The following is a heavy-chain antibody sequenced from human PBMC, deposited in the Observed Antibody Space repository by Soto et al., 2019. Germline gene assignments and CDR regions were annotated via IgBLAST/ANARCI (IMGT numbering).Heavy chain of an antibody. CDR3: ASYCSSTSCKDYYMDV. J-gene: IGHJ6*03. D-gene: IGHD2-2*01. Sequence: SGTLTLTCAVYGGSFSGYYWSWIRQPPGKGLEWIGEINHSGSTNYNPSLKSRVTISVDTSKNQFSLKLSSVTAADTAVYYCASYCSSTSCKDYYMDVWGKGTTVTVSS. CDR2: INHSGST. V-gene: IGHV4-34*01. CDR1: GGSFSGYY.